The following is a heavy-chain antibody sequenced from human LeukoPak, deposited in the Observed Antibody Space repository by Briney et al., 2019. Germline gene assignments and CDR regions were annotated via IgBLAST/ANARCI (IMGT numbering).Heavy chain of an antibody. CDR1: GYTFTGYY. J-gene: IGHJ4*02. D-gene: IGHD2-2*01. Sequence: ASVKVSCKASGYTFTGYYMHWVRQAPGQGLEWMGWINPNSGGTNYAQKFQGRVTTTRDTSISTAYMELSRLRSDDTAVYYCARAKRLGYCSSTSCYAPTFDYWGQGTLVTVSS. CDR2: INPNSGGT. CDR3: ARAKRLGYCSSTSCYAPTFDY. V-gene: IGHV1-2*02.